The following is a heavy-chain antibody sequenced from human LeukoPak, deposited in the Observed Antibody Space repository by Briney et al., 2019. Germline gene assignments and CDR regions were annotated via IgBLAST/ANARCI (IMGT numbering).Heavy chain of an antibody. Sequence: PGGSLRLSCAVSGFTFSNFWMSWVRQDPGRGLEWVANLHPEGNEKYHVGSVEGRFVISRDNTKNLLFLQMSGLRVEDTALYYCARGDAFSGDHWGQGTLVTVSS. CDR1: GFTFSNFW. V-gene: IGHV3-7*04. CDR2: LHPEGNEK. J-gene: IGHJ4*02. CDR3: ARGDAFSGDH.